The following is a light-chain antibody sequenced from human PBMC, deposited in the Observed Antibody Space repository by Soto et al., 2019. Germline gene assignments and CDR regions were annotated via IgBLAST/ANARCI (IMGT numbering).Light chain of an antibody. Sequence: IVLTQSPATLSLSPGERDTLSCRASQSVSSYLAWYQQKPGQAPRLLIYDASNRATGIPARFSGSGSGTDFTLTISSLEPEDFAVYYCQQRSNWLTFGGGTKVEIK. CDR1: QSVSSY. V-gene: IGKV3-11*01. CDR2: DAS. J-gene: IGKJ4*01. CDR3: QQRSNWLT.